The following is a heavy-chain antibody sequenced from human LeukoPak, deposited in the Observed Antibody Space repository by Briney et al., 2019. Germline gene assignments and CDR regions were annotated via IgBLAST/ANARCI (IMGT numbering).Heavy chain of an antibody. CDR1: GFTFSGSA. Sequence: GGSLRLSCAASGFTFSGSAMHWVRQASGKGLEWVGRIRSKANSYATAYAASVKGRFTISRDDSKNTAYLQMNSLKTEDTAVYYCTRHPPAYSSGWYLFDYWGQGTLVTVSS. D-gene: IGHD6-19*01. J-gene: IGHJ4*02. CDR3: TRHPPAYSSGWYLFDY. CDR2: IRSKANSYAT. V-gene: IGHV3-73*01.